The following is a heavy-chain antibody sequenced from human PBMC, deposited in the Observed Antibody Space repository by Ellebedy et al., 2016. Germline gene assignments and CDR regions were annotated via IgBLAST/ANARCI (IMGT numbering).Heavy chain of an antibody. Sequence: SETLSLTCTVSGGSFSSSTFYWGWVRQPPGKGLEWIGSIYSGGRPYYYNPSLQSRVTISVDTSKNQFPLKLSSVTAADTVVYFCARQVGQGKYYFDYWGQGTLVTVSS. D-gene: IGHD3-10*01. CDR1: GGSFSSSTFY. V-gene: IGHV4-39*01. J-gene: IGHJ4*02. CDR2: IYSGGRPY. CDR3: ARQVGQGKYYFDY.